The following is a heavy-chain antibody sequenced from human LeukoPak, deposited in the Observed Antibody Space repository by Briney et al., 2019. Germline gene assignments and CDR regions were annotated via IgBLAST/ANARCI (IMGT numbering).Heavy chain of an antibody. CDR2: IIPIFGTA. CDR1: GYTFTSYY. V-gene: IGHV1-69*13. Sequence: SVKVSCKASGYTFTSYYMHWVRQAPGQGLEWMGGIIPIFGTANYAQKFQGRVTITADESTSTAYMELSSLRSEDTAVYYCAREGGYCSSTSCYTGFDYWGQGTLVTVSS. J-gene: IGHJ4*02. CDR3: AREGGYCSSTSCYTGFDY. D-gene: IGHD2-2*02.